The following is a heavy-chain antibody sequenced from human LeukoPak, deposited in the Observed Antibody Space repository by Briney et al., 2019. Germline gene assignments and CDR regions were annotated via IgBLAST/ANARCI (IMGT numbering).Heavy chain of an antibody. V-gene: IGHV3-23*01. CDR2: ISSSGAST. CDR1: GFTFSSYD. CDR3: ARGSSWSYDY. J-gene: IGHJ4*02. Sequence: GGSLRLSCAASGFTFSSYDMSWVRQAPGKGLEWVSGISSSGASTHYADSVKGRFTISRDKSKNTLFLQMNSLRAEDTAVYYCARGSSWSYDYWGRGTLVTVSS. D-gene: IGHD6-13*01.